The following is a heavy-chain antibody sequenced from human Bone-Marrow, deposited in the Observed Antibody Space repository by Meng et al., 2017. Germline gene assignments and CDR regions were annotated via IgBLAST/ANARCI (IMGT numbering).Heavy chain of an antibody. CDR1: GFTFSTSE. Sequence: GESLKISCEASGFTFSTSEMNWVRQAPGKGLEWVAVISYDGSNKYYADSVKGRFTISRDNSKNTLYLQMNSLRAEDTAVYYCACLYQRKALPASVRGDAFDIWGQGTMVTVSS. V-gene: IGHV3-30*04. D-gene: IGHD3-16*01. CDR3: ACLYQRKALPASVRGDAFDI. CDR2: ISYDGSNK. J-gene: IGHJ3*02.